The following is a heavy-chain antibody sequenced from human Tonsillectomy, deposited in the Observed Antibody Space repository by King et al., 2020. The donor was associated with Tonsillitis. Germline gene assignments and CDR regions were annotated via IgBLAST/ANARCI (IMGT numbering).Heavy chain of an antibody. CDR1: GASITDYY. Sequence: QLQESGPGLVKPSETLSLTCSVSGASITDYYWSWIRQPPGKGPEWIGYVYYSGGTNYNPSLQSRVTMSIDTSKNQFSLKLTSVTAADTAVYYCASRRGYTSGWYWFDPWGQGTLVTVSS. J-gene: IGHJ5*02. D-gene: IGHD6-19*01. V-gene: IGHV4-59*03. CDR3: ASRRGYTSGWYWFDP. CDR2: VYYSGGT.